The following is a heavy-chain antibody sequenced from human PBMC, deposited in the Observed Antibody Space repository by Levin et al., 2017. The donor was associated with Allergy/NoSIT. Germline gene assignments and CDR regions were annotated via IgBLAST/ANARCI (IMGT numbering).Heavy chain of an antibody. CDR2: IYPGDSDT. V-gene: IGHV5-51*01. Sequence: GESLKISCKGSGYSFTSYWIGWVRQMPGKGLEWMGIIYPGDSDTRYSPSFQGQVTISADKSISTAYLQWSSLKASDTAMYYCARLTSGGWVDTAMVYFDYWGQGTLVTVSS. CDR1: GYSFTSYW. D-gene: IGHD5-18*01. CDR3: ARLTSGGWVDTAMVYFDY. J-gene: IGHJ4*02.